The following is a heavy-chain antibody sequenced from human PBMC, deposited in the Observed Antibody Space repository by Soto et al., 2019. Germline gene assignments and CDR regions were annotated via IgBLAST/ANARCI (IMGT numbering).Heavy chain of an antibody. Sequence: GGSLRLSCAASGFTFSSYGMHWVRQAPGKGMEWVAVIWYDGSNKYYADSVKGRFTISRDNSKNTLYLQMNSLRAEDTAVYYCARGKLGSGSSSARYYYYGMDVWGQGTTVTVTS. V-gene: IGHV3-33*01. J-gene: IGHJ6*02. CDR3: ARGKLGSGSSSARYYYYGMDV. D-gene: IGHD3-10*01. CDR1: GFTFSSYG. CDR2: IWYDGSNK.